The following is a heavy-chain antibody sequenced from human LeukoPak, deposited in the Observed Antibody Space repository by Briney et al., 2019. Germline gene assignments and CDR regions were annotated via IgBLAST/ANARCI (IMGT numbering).Heavy chain of an antibody. J-gene: IGHJ4*02. CDR2: ISSSSSYI. Sequence: GGALRLSCAASGFTFSSYSMNWGRPAPGKGLGWGSSISSSSSYIYYADSVKGRFTISRDNAKNSLYLQMNSLRAEDTAVYYCARAPYGDYFPLDYWGQGTLVTVSS. CDR3: ARAPYGDYFPLDY. V-gene: IGHV3-21*01. CDR1: GFTFSSYS. D-gene: IGHD4-17*01.